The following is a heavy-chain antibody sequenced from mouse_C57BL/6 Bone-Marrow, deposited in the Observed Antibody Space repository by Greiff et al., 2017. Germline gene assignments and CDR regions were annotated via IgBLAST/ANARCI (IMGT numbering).Heavy chain of an antibody. CDR1: GYTFTSSW. CDR3: AHSSCYCVDY. Sequence: QVQLQQPGAELVKPGASVKLSCKASGYTFTSSWMHWVKQRPGQGLEWIGMIHPNSGSTNYNEKFKSKATLTVDKSSSTAYMQLSSLTSEDSAVYYCAHSSCYCVDYWGQGTTLTVSS. J-gene: IGHJ2*01. V-gene: IGHV1-64*01. CDR2: IHPNSGST. D-gene: IGHD3-2*02.